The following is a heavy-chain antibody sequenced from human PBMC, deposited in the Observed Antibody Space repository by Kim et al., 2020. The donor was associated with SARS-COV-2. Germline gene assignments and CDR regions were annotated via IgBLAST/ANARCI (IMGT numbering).Heavy chain of an antibody. CDR2: IWYDGSNK. CDR3: ARVGGYYDSSGYFDY. CDR1: GFTFSSYG. V-gene: IGHV3-33*01. D-gene: IGHD3-22*01. J-gene: IGHJ4*02. Sequence: GGSLRLSCAASGFTFSSYGMHWVRQAPGKGLEWVAVIWYDGSNKYYADSVKGRFTISRDNSKNTLYLQMNSLRAEDTAVYYCARVGGYYDSSGYFDYWGQGTLVTVSS.